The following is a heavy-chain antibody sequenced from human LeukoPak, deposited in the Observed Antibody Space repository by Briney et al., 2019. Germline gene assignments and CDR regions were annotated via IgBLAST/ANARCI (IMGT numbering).Heavy chain of an antibody. Sequence: GGSLRLSCTASGFTFGDYAMSWFRQAPGKGLEWVGFIRSKAYGGSTEYAASVKGRFTISRDDSKSIAYLQMDSLKTEDTAVYYCTRGITMVRGVHPYYYYYGMDVWGQGTTVTVSS. J-gene: IGHJ6*02. CDR1: GFTFGDYA. CDR2: IRSKAYGGST. D-gene: IGHD3-10*01. CDR3: TRGITMVRGVHPYYYYYGMDV. V-gene: IGHV3-49*03.